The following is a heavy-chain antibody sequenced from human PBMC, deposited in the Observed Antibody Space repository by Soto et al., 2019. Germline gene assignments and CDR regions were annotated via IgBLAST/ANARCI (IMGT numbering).Heavy chain of an antibody. J-gene: IGHJ5*02. CDR3: ARARRRASISSSWVTNWFDP. V-gene: IGHV4-34*01. CDR1: GGSFSGYY. CDR2: INHSGST. D-gene: IGHD6-13*01. Sequence: SETLSLTCAVYGGSFSGYYWSWIRQPPGKGLEWIGEINHSGSTNYNPSLKSRVTISVDTSKNQFSLKLSSVTAADTAVYYCARARRRASISSSWVTNWFDPWGQGTLVTVSS.